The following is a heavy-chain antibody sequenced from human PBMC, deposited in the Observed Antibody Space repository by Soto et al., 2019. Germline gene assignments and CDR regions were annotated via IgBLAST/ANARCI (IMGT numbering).Heavy chain of an antibody. D-gene: IGHD7-27*01. V-gene: IGHV3-7*01. CDR3: ARESNAHFDY. J-gene: IGHJ4*02. Sequence: EVQLVESGGGLVQPGGSLRLSCAVSGFSFSSYWMSWVRQAPGRGLEWVATIAHDGSEKFYVDSVKGRFTISRGNTKNSLYLQMNSLRAEDTALYYCARESNAHFDYWGQGTMVTVSS. CDR2: IAHDGSEK. CDR1: GFSFSSYW.